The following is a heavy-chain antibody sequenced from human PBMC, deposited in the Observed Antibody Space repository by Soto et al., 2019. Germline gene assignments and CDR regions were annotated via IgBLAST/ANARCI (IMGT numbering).Heavy chain of an antibody. D-gene: IGHD3-3*01. CDR1: GGSISSGGYY. CDR2: IYYSGST. CDR3: ARVYDFWSGYPSYFDY. J-gene: IGHJ4*02. V-gene: IGHV4-31*03. Sequence: PSETLSLTCTVSGGSISSGGYYWSWIRQHPGKGLEWIGYIYYSGSTYYNPSLKSRVTISVDTSKNQFSLKLSSVTAADTAVYYCARVYDFWSGYPSYFDYWGQGNLVTVSS.